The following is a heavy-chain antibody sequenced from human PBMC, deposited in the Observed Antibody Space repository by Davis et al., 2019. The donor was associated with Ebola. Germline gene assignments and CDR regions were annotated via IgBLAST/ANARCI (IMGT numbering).Heavy chain of an antibody. CDR1: GFTFSSYA. Sequence: PGGSLRLSCAASGFTFSSYAMSWVRQAPGKGLEWVSAISGSGGSTYYADSVKGRFTISRDNSKNTLYLQMNSLRAEDTAVYYCAKDGPTGMTTVTTYFDYWGQGTLVTVSS. CDR3: AKDGPTGMTTVTTYFDY. J-gene: IGHJ4*02. V-gene: IGHV3-23*01. CDR2: ISGSGGST. D-gene: IGHD4-11*01.